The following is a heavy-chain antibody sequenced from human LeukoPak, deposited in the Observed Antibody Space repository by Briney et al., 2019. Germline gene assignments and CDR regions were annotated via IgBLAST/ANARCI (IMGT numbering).Heavy chain of an antibody. CDR2: IWYDGSNK. CDR1: GFTFSSYG. Sequence: GGSLRLSCAASGFTFSSYGMHWVRQAPGKGLEWVAVIWYDGSNKYYADSVKGRFTISRDNSKNTLYLQMNSLRAVDTAVYYCATAPYSSSWYDYYYGMDVWGKGTTVTVSS. V-gene: IGHV3-33*01. D-gene: IGHD6-13*01. CDR3: ATAPYSSSWYDYYYGMDV. J-gene: IGHJ6*04.